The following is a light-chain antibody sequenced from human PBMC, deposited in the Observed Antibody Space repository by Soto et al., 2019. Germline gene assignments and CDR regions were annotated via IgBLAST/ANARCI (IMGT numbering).Light chain of an antibody. CDR2: KAS. V-gene: IGKV1-5*03. J-gene: IGKJ1*01. CDR3: QHYNSYSEA. Sequence: DIQMTQSPSTLSGSVGDRVTITCRASQTISSWLAWYQQKPGKAPKLLIYKASTLKSGVPSRFSGSGSGTEFPLTISSLQPDDFATYYCQHYNSYSEAFGQGNKVEL. CDR1: QTISSW.